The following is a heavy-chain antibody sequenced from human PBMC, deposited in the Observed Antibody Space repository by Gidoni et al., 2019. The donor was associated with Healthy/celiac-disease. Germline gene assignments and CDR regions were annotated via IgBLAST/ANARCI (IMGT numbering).Heavy chain of an antibody. V-gene: IGHV3-21*01. CDR2: ISSSSSYI. CDR3: ARTDLDAFDI. J-gene: IGHJ3*02. Sequence: EVQLVESGGGLVKPGGSLSLSCPASGFTFSSYSMNWVRQAPGKGLEWVSAISSSSSYIYYADSVKGRFTISRDNAKNSLYLQMNSLRAEDTAVYYCARTDLDAFDIWGQGTMVTVSS. CDR1: GFTFSSYS.